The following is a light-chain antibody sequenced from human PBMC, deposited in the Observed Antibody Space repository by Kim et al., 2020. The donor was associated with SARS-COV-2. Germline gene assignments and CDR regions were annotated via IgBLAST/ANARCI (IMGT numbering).Light chain of an antibody. V-gene: IGLV1-40*01. CDR2: GNS. J-gene: IGLJ2*01. CDR1: SSNIGAGYD. Sequence: VTISCTGRSSNIGAGYDVHWYQQLPGTAPKLLIYGNSNRPSGVPDRFSGSKSGTSASLAITGLQAEDEADYYCQSYDSSLSGDVVFGGGTKLTVL. CDR3: QSYDSSLSGDVV.